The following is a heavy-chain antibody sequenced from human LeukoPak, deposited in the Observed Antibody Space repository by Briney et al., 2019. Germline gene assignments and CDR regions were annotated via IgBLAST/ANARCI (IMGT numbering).Heavy chain of an antibody. D-gene: IGHD2-2*01. Sequence: ASVKVSCKASGYTFSNFDINWVRQATGQGPEWMGWMNPESGNTGYAQKFQGRVTMTRDSSKSTVYMELISLRFEDTAIYYCTRAIRHQLLSDYWGQGTLVTVSS. CDR1: GYTFSNFD. J-gene: IGHJ4*02. V-gene: IGHV1-8*01. CDR2: MNPESGNT. CDR3: TRAIRHQLLSDY.